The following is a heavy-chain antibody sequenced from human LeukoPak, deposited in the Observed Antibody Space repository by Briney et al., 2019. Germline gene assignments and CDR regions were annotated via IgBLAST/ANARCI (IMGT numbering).Heavy chain of an antibody. CDR3: ARVQLWPPGLDY. J-gene: IGHJ4*02. Sequence: ASVKVSCKASGYTFTGYYMHWVRQAPGQGLEWMGWINPNSGGTNYAQKFQGRGTMTRDTSISTAYMELSRLRSDDTAVYYCARVQLWPPGLDYWGQGTLVTVSS. D-gene: IGHD5-18*01. CDR1: GYTFTGYY. V-gene: IGHV1-2*02. CDR2: INPNSGGT.